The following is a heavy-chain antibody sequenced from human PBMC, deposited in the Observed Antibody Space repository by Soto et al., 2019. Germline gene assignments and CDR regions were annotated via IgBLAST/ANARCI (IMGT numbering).Heavy chain of an antibody. CDR1: GSTFSSYA. D-gene: IGHD2-15*01. V-gene: IGHV3-23*01. Sequence: GVSLRLSFAACGSTFSSYAMSWVRQAQGKGLEWVSVISGSGDSTYYADSVKGRFTISRDNSKNTLYVQMNSLRAEDTAVYYCARELGYCSGGSCYMDGAFDFWGQGTMVTVSS. CDR3: ARELGYCSGGSCYMDGAFDF. J-gene: IGHJ3*01. CDR2: ISGSGDST.